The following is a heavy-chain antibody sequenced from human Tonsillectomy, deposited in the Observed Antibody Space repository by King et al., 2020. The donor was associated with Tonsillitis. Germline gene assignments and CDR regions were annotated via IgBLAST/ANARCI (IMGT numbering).Heavy chain of an antibody. CDR2: ISYDGSNK. CDR1: GFTFSSYA. J-gene: IGHJ4*02. D-gene: IGHD3-10*01. Sequence: VQLVESGGGVVQPGRSLRLSCAASGFTFSSYAMHWVRQAPGKGLEWGAVISYDGSNKYYADSVKGRFTIPRDNSKNTLYLQMNSLRAEDAAVYYCARGPKDESYGSGSYYYGGQGTLGTVSS. CDR3: ARGPKDESYGSGSYYY. V-gene: IGHV3-30*04.